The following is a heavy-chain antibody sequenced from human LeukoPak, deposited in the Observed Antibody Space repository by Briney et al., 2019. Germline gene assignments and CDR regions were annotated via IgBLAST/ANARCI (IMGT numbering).Heavy chain of an antibody. CDR2: IYHSGST. Sequence: SGTLSLTCAVSGGSISSSNWWSWVRQPPGKGLEWIGEIYHSGSTNYNPSLKSRVTISVDKSKNQFSLKLSSVTAADTAVYYCARVSSSGWPDHDAFDIWGQGTMVTVSS. D-gene: IGHD6-19*01. V-gene: IGHV4-4*02. J-gene: IGHJ3*02. CDR1: GGSISSSNW. CDR3: ARVSSSGWPDHDAFDI.